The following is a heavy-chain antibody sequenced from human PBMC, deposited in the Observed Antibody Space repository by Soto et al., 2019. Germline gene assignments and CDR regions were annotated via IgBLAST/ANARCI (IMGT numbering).Heavy chain of an antibody. CDR2: ISAYNGNT. J-gene: IGHJ6*02. Sequence: GASVKVSCKASGYTFTSYGISWVRQAPGQGLEWMGWISAYNGNTNYAQKLQGRVTMTTDTSTSTAYMELRSLRSEDTAVYYCARVRLPNCSGGSCYSQWFFGYYGMDVWGQGTTVTVSS. CDR1: GYTFTSYG. V-gene: IGHV1-18*01. CDR3: ARVRLPNCSGGSCYSQWFFGYYGMDV. D-gene: IGHD2-15*01.